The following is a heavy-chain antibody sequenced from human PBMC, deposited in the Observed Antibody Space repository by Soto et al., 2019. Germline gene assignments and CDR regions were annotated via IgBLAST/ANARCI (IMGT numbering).Heavy chain of an antibody. Sequence: PGGSLRLSCAASGFTFSSYAMSWVRQAPGKGLEWVSAISGSGGSTYYADSVKGRFTISRDNSKNTLYLQMNSLRAEDTAVYYCAKHRGVYCSSTICYRSDYYMDVWGKGTKVTVSS. J-gene: IGHJ6*03. CDR2: ISGSGGST. CDR3: AKHRGVYCSSTICYRSDYYMDV. V-gene: IGHV3-23*01. CDR1: GFTFSSYA. D-gene: IGHD2-2*02.